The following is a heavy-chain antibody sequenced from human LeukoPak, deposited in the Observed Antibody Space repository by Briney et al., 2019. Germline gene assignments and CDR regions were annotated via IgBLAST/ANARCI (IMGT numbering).Heavy chain of an antibody. V-gene: IGHV4-59*01. CDR1: GGSISSYY. D-gene: IGHD3-22*01. CDR2: IYYSGST. CDR3: ARFYDSSGYYYSDY. Sequence: SETLSLTCTVSGGSISSYYWSWIRQPPGKGLEWIGYIYYSGSTNYNPSLKSRVTISVDTSKNQFSLKLSSVTAADTAVYYCARFYDSSGYYYSDYWGQGTLVTVSS. J-gene: IGHJ4*02.